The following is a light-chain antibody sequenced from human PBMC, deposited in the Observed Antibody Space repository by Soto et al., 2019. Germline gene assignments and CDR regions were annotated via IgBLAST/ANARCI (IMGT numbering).Light chain of an antibody. Sequence: DIQMTQSPSSLSASVGDRVTITCRASQGISTYLNWYQQKPGKAPKLLIYAASSLQSGVPSRFSGSGSGTEFTLTISSLQPDDFATYYCQQLNSYPITFGQGTRLEIK. V-gene: IGKV1-17*01. CDR1: QGISTY. CDR3: QQLNSYPIT. CDR2: AAS. J-gene: IGKJ5*01.